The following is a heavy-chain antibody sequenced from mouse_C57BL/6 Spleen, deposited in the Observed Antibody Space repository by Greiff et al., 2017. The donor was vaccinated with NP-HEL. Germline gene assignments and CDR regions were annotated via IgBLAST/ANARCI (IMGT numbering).Heavy chain of an antibody. V-gene: IGHV1-52*01. D-gene: IGHD1-1*01. CDR3: ARGPYYYGRDY. Sequence: QVQLQQPGAELVRPGSSVKLSCKASGYTFTSYWMHWVKQRPIQGLEWIGNIDPSDSETHYNQKFKDKATLTVYKSSSTAYMQLSSLTSEDSAVYYCARGPYYYGRDYWGQGTTLTVSS. J-gene: IGHJ2*01. CDR2: IDPSDSET. CDR1: GYTFTSYW.